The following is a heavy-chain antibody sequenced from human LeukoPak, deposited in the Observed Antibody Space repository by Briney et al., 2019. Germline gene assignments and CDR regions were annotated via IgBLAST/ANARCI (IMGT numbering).Heavy chain of an antibody. CDR1: GGSISSYY. J-gene: IGHJ5*02. V-gene: IGHV4-59*08. D-gene: IGHD3-10*01. CDR2: IYYSGST. CDR3: ARGWMVRGVTNWFDP. Sequence: SETLSLTCTVSGGSISSYYWSWIRQPPGKGLEWIGYIYYSGSTYYNPSLKSRVTISVDTSKNQFSLKLSSVTAADTAVYYCARGWMVRGVTNWFDPWGQGTLVTVSS.